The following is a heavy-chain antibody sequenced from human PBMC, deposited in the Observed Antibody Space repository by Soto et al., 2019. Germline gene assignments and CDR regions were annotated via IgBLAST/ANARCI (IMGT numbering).Heavy chain of an antibody. CDR1: GFTFSDYY. CDR3: ARGGSGWTRGGWLGP. V-gene: IGHV3-11*01. Sequence: QMQLVQSGGGLVKPGGSLTLSCKASGFTFSDYYMIWVRQTPGKGLEWLSYISDSGSTIYYADSVRARFTIFRENAANSVYLQLAGLTDGDTAFYYCARGGSGWTRGGWLGPWGQGSLVTVSS. J-gene: IGHJ5*02. D-gene: IGHD6-25*01. CDR2: ISDSGSTI.